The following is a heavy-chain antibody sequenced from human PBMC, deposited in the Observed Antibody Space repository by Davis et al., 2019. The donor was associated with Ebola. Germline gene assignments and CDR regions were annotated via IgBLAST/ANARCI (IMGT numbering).Heavy chain of an antibody. CDR1: GFTFSSYW. V-gene: IGHV3-7*03. Sequence: GESLKISCAASGFTFSSYWMSWVRQAPGKGLEWVANIKQDGSEKYYVDSVKGRFTISRDNAKNSLYLQMNSLRAEDTAVYYCARHIVVVTAILYYFDYWGQGTLVTVSS. J-gene: IGHJ4*02. D-gene: IGHD2-21*02. CDR3: ARHIVVVTAILYYFDY. CDR2: IKQDGSEK.